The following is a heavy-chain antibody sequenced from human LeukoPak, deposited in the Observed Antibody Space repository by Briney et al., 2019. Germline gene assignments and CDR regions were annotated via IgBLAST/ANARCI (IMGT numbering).Heavy chain of an antibody. J-gene: IGHJ4*02. D-gene: IGHD4-17*01. CDR2: IKQDGGEK. V-gene: IGHV3-7*01. CDR3: ASKHGAFDY. CDR1: GFPFSSYW. Sequence: GGSLRLSCSASGFPFSSYWMTWVRQAPGKGLEWVANIKQDGGEKYYVDSVKGRFTISRDNAKNSVYLQMNSLRAEDTAVYYCASKHGAFDYWGQGTLVTVSS.